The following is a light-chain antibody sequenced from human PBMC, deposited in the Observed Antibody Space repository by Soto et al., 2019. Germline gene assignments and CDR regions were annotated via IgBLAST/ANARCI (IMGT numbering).Light chain of an antibody. V-gene: IGLV2-8*01. Sequence: QSVLTQPPSASGSPGRSVTISCTATSSDVGTFHYVSWYQQHPGKAPKLLIFEVSQRPSGIPDRFSGSKSGNTASLKVSGLRADDEADYYCSSYAGSNTDVFGTGTKLTVL. CDR3: SSYAGSNTDV. J-gene: IGLJ1*01. CDR2: EVS. CDR1: SSDVGTFHY.